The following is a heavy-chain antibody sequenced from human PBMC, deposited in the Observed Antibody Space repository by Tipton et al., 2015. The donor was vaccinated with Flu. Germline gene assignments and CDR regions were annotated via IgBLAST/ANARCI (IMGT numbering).Heavy chain of an antibody. V-gene: IGHV4-38-2*01. J-gene: IGHJ5*02. D-gene: IGHD4-11*01. CDR3: ARRDYSNYVSDPRNWFDP. CDR2: IHQTGNF. CDR1: GYSIRSSNYC. Sequence: TLSLTCVVSGYSIRSSNYCWGWVRQPPGKGLEWIGNIHQTGNFYYNPSLRSRVTISIDRSKNRFSLELKSVTAADTAVYYCARRDYSNYVSDPRNWFDPWGQGTLVTVSS.